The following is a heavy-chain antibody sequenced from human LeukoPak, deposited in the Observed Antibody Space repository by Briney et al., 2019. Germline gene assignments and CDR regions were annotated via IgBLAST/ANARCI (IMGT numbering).Heavy chain of an antibody. CDR2: IYSGGST. CDR3: ARAKPKNMVRGLIMRRESRYYFDY. J-gene: IGHJ4*02. CDR1: GFTFISYW. V-gene: IGHV3-53*01. D-gene: IGHD3-10*01. Sequence: PGGSLRLSCAASGFTFISYWMSWVRQAPGKGLEWVSVIYSGGSTYYADSVKGRFTISRDNSKSTLYIQMNSLRAEDTAVYYCARAKPKNMVRGLIMRRESRYYFDYWGQGTLVTVSS.